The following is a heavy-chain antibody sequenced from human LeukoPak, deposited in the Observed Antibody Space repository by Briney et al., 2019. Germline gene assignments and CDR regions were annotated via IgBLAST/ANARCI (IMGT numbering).Heavy chain of an antibody. CDR1: GYTFTGYY. D-gene: IGHD3-3*01. CDR3: ARDQSTIFGVASWYFDY. CDR2: INPNSGGT. J-gene: IGHJ4*02. V-gene: IGHV1-2*02. Sequence: GASVKVSCKASGYTFTGYYMHWVRQAPGQGLEWMGWINPNSGGTNYAQKFQGRVTMTRDTSISTAYMELSRLRSDDTTVYYYARDQSTIFGVASWYFDYWGQGTLVTVSS.